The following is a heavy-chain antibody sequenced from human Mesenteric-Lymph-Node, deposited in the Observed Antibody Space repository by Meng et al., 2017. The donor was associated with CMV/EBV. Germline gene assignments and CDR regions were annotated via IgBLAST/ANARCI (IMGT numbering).Heavy chain of an antibody. CDR3: AKDSSASGYGEIRY. J-gene: IGHJ4*02. CDR2: ISSSSSYI. CDR1: GFTFSSYS. Sequence: GESLKISCAASGFTFSSYSMNWVRQAPGKGLEWVSSISSSSSYIYHADSVKGRLTISRDNAKKSLYLQMNSLRSEDTALYYCAKDSSASGYGEIRYWGRGTLVTVSS. D-gene: IGHD3-10*01. V-gene: IGHV3-21*04.